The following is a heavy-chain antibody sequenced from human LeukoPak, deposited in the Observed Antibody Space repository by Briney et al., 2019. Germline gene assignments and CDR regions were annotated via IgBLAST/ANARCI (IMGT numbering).Heavy chain of an antibody. CDR3: ASSDYSNRFFDY. Sequence: ASVNVSCKASGYTFTGYYMHWVRQAPGQGLEWMGWINPNSGGTNYAQKFQGRVTMTRDTSISTAYMELSRLRSDDTAVYYCASSDYSNRFFDYLGQGTLVTVSS. D-gene: IGHD4-11*01. CDR2: INPNSGGT. J-gene: IGHJ4*02. V-gene: IGHV1-2*02. CDR1: GYTFTGYY.